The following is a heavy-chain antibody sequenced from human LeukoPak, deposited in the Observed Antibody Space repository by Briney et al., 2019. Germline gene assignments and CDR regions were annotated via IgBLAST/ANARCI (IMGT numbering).Heavy chain of an antibody. J-gene: IGHJ5*02. V-gene: IGHV4-30-4*02. CDR3: ARASIVVVPAAKAGGWFDP. Sequence: SETLSLTCTVSGGSISSGDYYWSWIRQPPGKGLEWIGYIYYSGSTYYNPSLKSRVTISVDTSKNQFSLKLSSVTAADTAVYYCARASIVVVPAAKAGGWFDPWGQGTLVTVSS. CDR1: GGSISSGDYY. CDR2: IYYSGST. D-gene: IGHD2-2*01.